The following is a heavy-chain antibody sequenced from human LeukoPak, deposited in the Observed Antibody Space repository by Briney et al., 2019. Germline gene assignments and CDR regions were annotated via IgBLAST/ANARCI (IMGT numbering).Heavy chain of an antibody. CDR2: IYTSGST. CDR1: GGSISSYY. Sequence: SETLSLTCTVSGGSISSYYWSWIRQPAGKGLEWLGRIYTSGSTNYNPSLKSRVTMSVDTSKNQFSLKLSSVTAADTAVYYCARGNVLLWFGELLYYFDYWGQGTLVTVSS. D-gene: IGHD3-10*01. CDR3: ARGNVLLWFGELLYYFDY. V-gene: IGHV4-4*07. J-gene: IGHJ4*02.